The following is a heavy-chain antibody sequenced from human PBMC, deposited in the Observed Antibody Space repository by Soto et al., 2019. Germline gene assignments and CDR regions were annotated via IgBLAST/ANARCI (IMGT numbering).Heavy chain of an antibody. D-gene: IGHD3-10*01. J-gene: IGHJ3*01. Sequence: HPGGSLRLSCTVSGFTFSDHFMDWVRQAPGKGLEWVGRSRPKSYRYTSAYAASVEGRFFLSRDESVNSLYLQMNSLTMEDTAVYYCVRGSRGFDVWGPGTMDTVSS. CDR1: GFTFSDHF. CDR2: SRPKSYRYTS. V-gene: IGHV3-72*01. CDR3: VRGSRGFDV.